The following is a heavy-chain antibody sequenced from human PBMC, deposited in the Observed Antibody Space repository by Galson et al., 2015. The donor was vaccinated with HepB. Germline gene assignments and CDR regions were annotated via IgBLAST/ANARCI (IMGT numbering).Heavy chain of an antibody. CDR1: RFTFSSYW. D-gene: IGHD3-3*01. J-gene: IGHJ2*01. CDR3: ARDYDPGARPLWYFDR. CDR2: INQDGSEK. Sequence: SLRLSCAASRFTFSSYWMNWVRQAPGKGLEWVANINQDGSEKNYMDSVKGRFTISRDNAKNSLYLQMNSLRAGDTAVYYCARDYDPGARPLWYFDRWGRGTLVTVSP. V-gene: IGHV3-7*01.